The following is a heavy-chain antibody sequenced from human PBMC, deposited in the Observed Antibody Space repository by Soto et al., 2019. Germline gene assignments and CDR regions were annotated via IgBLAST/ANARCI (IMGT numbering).Heavy chain of an antibody. CDR1: GYSFTSYW. Sequence: PGESLKISCKGSGYSFTSYWIGWVRQMPGKGLEWMGIIYPGDSDTRYSPSFQGQVTISADKSISTAYLQWSSLKASDTAMYYCARLDIAARRPTSVDFSLPVGWFDPWGQGTLVTVSS. J-gene: IGHJ5*02. CDR3: ARLDIAARRPTSVDFSLPVGWFDP. V-gene: IGHV5-51*03. CDR2: IYPGDSDT. D-gene: IGHD6-6*01.